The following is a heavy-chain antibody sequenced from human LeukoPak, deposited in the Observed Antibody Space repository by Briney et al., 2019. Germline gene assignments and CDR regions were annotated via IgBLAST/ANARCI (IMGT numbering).Heavy chain of an antibody. V-gene: IGHV4-38-2*02. Sequence: SETLSLTCTVSGYSISSSYYGGWIRQPPGKGLEWIGSIYHSGSTYYNPSLKSRVTISVDTSKNQFSLKLSSVTAADTAVYYCARDESAAGFDYWGQGTLVTVSS. CDR2: IYHSGST. CDR1: GYSISSSYY. J-gene: IGHJ4*02. D-gene: IGHD2-2*01. CDR3: ARDESAAGFDY.